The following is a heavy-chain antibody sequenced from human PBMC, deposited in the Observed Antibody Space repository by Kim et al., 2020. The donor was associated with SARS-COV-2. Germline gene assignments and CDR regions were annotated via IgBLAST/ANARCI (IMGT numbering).Heavy chain of an antibody. D-gene: IGHD3-9*01. V-gene: IGHV1-46*01. CDR3: ARWALTGFYSYNWFDT. J-gene: IGHJ5*02. Sequence: ASVKVSCKASGYPFRNYYMNWVRQAPGQGLEWMAVINPTGGNTKYAQKFEGRVTVTRDTSTSTVYMELKNLRSDDTAVYYCARWALTGFYSYNWFDTWRRRTLVTVSS. CDR1: GYPFRNYY. CDR2: INPTGGNT.